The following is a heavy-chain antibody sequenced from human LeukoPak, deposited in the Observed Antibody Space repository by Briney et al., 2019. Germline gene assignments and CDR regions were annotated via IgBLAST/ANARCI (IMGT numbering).Heavy chain of an antibody. J-gene: IGHJ4*02. CDR3: ARPRMVMGSSWPLFDY. CDR1: GYTFTSYY. D-gene: IGHD6-13*01. CDR2: INPSGGST. V-gene: IGHV1-46*01. Sequence: GASVKVSCKASGYTFTSYYMHWVRQAPGQGLEWMGIINPSGGSTSYAQKFQGRVTMTRDTSTSTVYMELSSLRFEDTAVYYCARPRMVMGSSWPLFDYWGQGTLVTVSS.